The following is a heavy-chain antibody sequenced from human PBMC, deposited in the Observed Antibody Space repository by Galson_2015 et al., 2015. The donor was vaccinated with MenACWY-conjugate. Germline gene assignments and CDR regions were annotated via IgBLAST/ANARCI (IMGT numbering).Heavy chain of an antibody. CDR1: GFSLSTGSVG. CDR2: IYWDDVK. Sequence: PALGTPPPPLTLTCTFSGFSLSTGSVGVGGIRQPPGQALEWLSLIYWDDVKRYSPSLKSRLTITKDTSKNQVVLSMTNMDPVDTATYYCAHSPYCSTTSCYAARAFDVWGQGTVVTVSS. V-gene: IGHV2-5*02. CDR3: AHSPYCSTTSCYAARAFDV. D-gene: IGHD2-2*01. J-gene: IGHJ3*01.